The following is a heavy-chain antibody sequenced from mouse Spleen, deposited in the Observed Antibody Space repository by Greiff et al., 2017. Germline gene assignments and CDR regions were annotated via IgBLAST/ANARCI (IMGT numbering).Heavy chain of an antibody. CDR1: GFNIKDYY. J-gene: IGHJ2*01. Sequence: EVKLMESGAELVRPGALVKLSCKASGFNIKDYYMHWVKQRPEQGLEWIGWIDPENGNTIYDPKFQGKASITADTSSNTAYLQLSSLTSEDTAVYYCARGGYGSYFDYWGQGTTLTVSS. CDR2: IDPENGNT. CDR3: ARGGYGSYFDY. V-gene: IGHV14-1*02. D-gene: IGHD1-2*01.